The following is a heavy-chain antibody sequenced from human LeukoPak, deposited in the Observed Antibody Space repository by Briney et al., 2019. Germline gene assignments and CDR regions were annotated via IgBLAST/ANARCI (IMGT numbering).Heavy chain of an antibody. CDR3: AVDNRDF. V-gene: IGHV4-4*07. Sequence: SETLSLTCTVSGASVGDCNWSWIRQPAGNGLEWIAGIYNHGNTIYHPSPPSRVTTSIDVSKNQISLTPTSMTAADTAIYYCAVDNRDFWGQGTLVTVSS. CDR2: IYNHGNT. D-gene: IGHD2/OR15-2a*01. J-gene: IGHJ4*02. CDR1: GASVGDCN.